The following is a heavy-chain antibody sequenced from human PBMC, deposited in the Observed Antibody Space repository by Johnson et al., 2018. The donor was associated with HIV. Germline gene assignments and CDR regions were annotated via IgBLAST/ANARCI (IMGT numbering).Heavy chain of an antibody. D-gene: IGHD3-10*01. Sequence: QVQLVESGGGLVQPGRSLRLSCAASGFTFEDYGMNWVRQVPGKGLEWVAVIWYDGSNKYYADSVKGRFTISRDNSKNTLYLQMNSLRAEDTAVYYCAKDRWRTEFKRSDNWGQGTMVTVSS. J-gene: IGHJ3*02. CDR2: IWYDGSNK. CDR1: GFTFEDYG. CDR3: AKDRWRTEFKRSDN. V-gene: IGHV3-33*06.